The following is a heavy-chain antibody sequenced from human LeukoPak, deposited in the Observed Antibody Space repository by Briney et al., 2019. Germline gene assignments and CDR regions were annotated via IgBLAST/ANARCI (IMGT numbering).Heavy chain of an antibody. CDR3: ARLRRDIVVVPARDY. Sequence: PSETLSLTCAVSGYSISSGYYWGWIRQPPGKGLGWIGSIYHSGSTYYNPSLKSRVTISVDTSKNQFSLKLSSVTAADTAVYYCARLRRDIVVVPARDYWGQGTLVTVSS. D-gene: IGHD2-2*01. V-gene: IGHV4-38-2*01. CDR1: GYSISSGYY. CDR2: IYHSGST. J-gene: IGHJ4*02.